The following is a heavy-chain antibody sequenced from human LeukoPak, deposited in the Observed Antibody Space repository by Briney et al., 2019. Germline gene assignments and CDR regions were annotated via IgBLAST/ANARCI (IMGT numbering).Heavy chain of an antibody. CDR2: IYYIGST. Sequence: PSETLSLTCTVSGGSISNYYWSWIRQPPGEGLEWIGYIYYIGSTNYNPSLKSRVTMSIDTSKDQFSLNLTSVTAADTAVYYCARGGLGGITAYSNYLFDYWGQGTLVTVSS. J-gene: IGHJ4*02. CDR1: GGSISNYY. V-gene: IGHV4-59*08. D-gene: IGHD4-11*01. CDR3: ARGGLGGITAYSNYLFDY.